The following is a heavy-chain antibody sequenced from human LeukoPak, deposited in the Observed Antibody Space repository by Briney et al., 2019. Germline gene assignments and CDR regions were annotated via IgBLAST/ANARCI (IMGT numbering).Heavy chain of an antibody. J-gene: IGHJ4*02. CDR2: IRYDGSNK. Sequence: GGSLRLSCAASGFTFSSYGMHWVRQAPGKGLEWVAFIRYDGSNKYYADSVKGRFTISRDNSKNTLYLQMNSLRAEDTAVYYCAKGPGGYSSGWYFDYWGQGALVTVSS. CDR3: AKGPGGYSSGWYFDY. D-gene: IGHD6-19*01. CDR1: GFTFSSYG. V-gene: IGHV3-30*02.